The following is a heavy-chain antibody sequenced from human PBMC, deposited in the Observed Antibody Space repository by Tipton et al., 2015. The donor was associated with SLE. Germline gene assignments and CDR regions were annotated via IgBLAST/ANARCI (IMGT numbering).Heavy chain of an antibody. CDR2: ISSSGSTI. V-gene: IGHV3-11*04. D-gene: IGHD5-18*01. CDR3: ARDLDTTMVTFSAFDY. Sequence: SLRLSCAASGFTFSDYYMTWIRQAPGKGLEWVSYISSSGSTIYYADSVKGRFTISRDNAKNSLYLQMNSLRAEDTAVYYCARDLDTTMVTFSAFDYWGQGTLVTVPS. CDR1: GFTFSDYY. J-gene: IGHJ4*02.